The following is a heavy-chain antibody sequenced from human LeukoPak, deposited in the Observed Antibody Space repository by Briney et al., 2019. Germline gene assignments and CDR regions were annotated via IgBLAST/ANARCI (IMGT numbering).Heavy chain of an antibody. CDR2: IIPIFGTA. J-gene: IGHJ4*02. V-gene: IGHV1-69*13. D-gene: IGHD2-2*01. CDR3: ARDRWGQLSYFDY. CDR1: GGTFSSYA. Sequence: ASVKVSCKASGGTFSSYAISWVLQAPGQGLEWMVGIIPIFGTANYAQKFQGRVTITADESTSTAYMELSSLRSEDTAVYYCARDRWGQLSYFDYWGQGTLVTASS.